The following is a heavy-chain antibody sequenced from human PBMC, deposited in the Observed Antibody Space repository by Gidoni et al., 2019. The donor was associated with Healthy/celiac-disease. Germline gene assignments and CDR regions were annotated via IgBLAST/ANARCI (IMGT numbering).Heavy chain of an antibody. CDR3: AKDWAGGRYYFDY. J-gene: IGHJ4*02. Sequence: EVQLLESGGGLVQPGGSLSLSCAASGFTFSSYAMSWVRQAPGKGLEWVSAISGSGGSTYYADSVKGRFTISRDNSKNTLYLQMNSLRAEDTAVYYCAKDWAGGRYYFDYWGQGTLVTVSS. D-gene: IGHD6-19*01. CDR2: ISGSGGST. CDR1: GFTFSSYA. V-gene: IGHV3-23*01.